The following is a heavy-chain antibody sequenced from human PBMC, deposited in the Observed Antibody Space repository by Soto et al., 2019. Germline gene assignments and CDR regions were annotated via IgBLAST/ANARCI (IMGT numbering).Heavy chain of an antibody. CDR3: ARRSPYCSGGSCHFDY. J-gene: IGHJ4*02. V-gene: IGHV5-51*01. CDR1: GYSFTSYW. CDR2: IYPGDSDT. D-gene: IGHD2-15*01. Sequence: PGESLKISCKGSGYSFTSYWIGWVRQMPGKGLEWMGIIYPGDSDTRYSPSFQGQVTISADKSISTAYLQWSSLKASDTAMYYCARRSPYCSGGSCHFDYWGQGTLVTVSS.